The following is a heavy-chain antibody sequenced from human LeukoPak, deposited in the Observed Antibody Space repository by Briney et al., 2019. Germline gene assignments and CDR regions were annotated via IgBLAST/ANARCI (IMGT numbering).Heavy chain of an antibody. D-gene: IGHD4-17*01. CDR1: GYIFISYA. V-gene: IGHV7-4-1*01. J-gene: IGHJ4*02. Sequence: ASVKVSCKASGYIFISYAMNWVRQAPGPGLEWMAWINTNTGNPTYVQGFTGRCVFSLDTSVRMAYLQICSLKAEDTAVYYCARNYGDYRSPADYWGQGTLVTVSS. CDR3: ARNYGDYRSPADY. CDR2: INTNTGNP.